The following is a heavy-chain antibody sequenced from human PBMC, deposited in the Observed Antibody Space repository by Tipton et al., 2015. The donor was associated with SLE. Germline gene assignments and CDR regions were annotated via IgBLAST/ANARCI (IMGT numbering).Heavy chain of an antibody. CDR1: GGSISRYY. Sequence: TLSLTCNVSGGSISRYYWTWIRQPPGKGLEGIGYIYTSGSTKYSPSLRGRVTMSVDTSKNQLSLRLKSVTAADTAVYYCARTLGAIAHTVYDAFDIWGQGKMVTVSS. J-gene: IGHJ3*02. D-gene: IGHD1-26*01. CDR3: ARTLGAIAHTVYDAFDI. V-gene: IGHV4-4*08. CDR2: IYTSGST.